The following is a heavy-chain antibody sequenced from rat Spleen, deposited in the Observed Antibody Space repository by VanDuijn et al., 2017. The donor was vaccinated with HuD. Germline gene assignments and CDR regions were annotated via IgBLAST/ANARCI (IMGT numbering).Heavy chain of an antibody. CDR1: GVSLTSNG. J-gene: IGHJ2*01. CDR2: ISTGGNT. D-gene: IGHD1-1*01. V-gene: IGHV2S8*01. CDR3: TRGPPRDAVEHYYGYYFDY. Sequence: VQLKESGPGLVQPSPTPSLTCTVPGVSLTSNGVSWVRQPPRTGLEWISAISTGGNTYYNSGLKSRLSISRDTSKSQVFLKMNSLQTEDTAIYFCTRGPPRDAVEHYYGYYFDYWGQGVMVTVSS.